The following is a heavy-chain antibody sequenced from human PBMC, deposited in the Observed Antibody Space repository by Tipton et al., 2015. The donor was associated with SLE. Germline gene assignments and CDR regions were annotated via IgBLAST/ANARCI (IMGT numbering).Heavy chain of an antibody. V-gene: IGHV3-21*01. CDR2: ISGSSSHI. J-gene: IGHJ6*02. Sequence: GSLRLSCAASGFTFSSYSMNWVRQAPGKGLEWVSSISGSSSHIYYADSVKGRLTISRDNAKSSLYLQMNSLRVEDTAVYYCARDLPHPHSYLYSGMDVWGQGTTVTVSS. CDR1: GFTFSSYS. CDR3: ARDLPHPHSYLYSGMDV. D-gene: IGHD2-21*01.